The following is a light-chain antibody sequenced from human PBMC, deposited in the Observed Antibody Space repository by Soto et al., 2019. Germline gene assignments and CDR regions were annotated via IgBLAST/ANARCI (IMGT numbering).Light chain of an antibody. V-gene: IGLV2-14*01. J-gene: IGLJ2*01. Sequence: QSVLTQPASVSGSPGQSITISCTGTSSDVGGYNYVSWYQQHPGKAPKLMIYDVSNRPSGVSNRFSGSKSGNTASLTISGLQAEDEADYYCSSYTSSSTLVFGGGPKVTFL. CDR2: DVS. CDR3: SSYTSSSTLV. CDR1: SSDVGGYNY.